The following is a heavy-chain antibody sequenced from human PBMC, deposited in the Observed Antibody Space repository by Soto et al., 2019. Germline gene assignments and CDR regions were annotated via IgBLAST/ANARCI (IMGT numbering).Heavy chain of an antibody. V-gene: IGHV1-18*01. CDR3: ARDVAIAVAGTSTDYYYYGMDV. Sequence: ASVKVSCKASGYTFTSYGISWVRQAPGQGLEWMGWISAYNGNTNYAQKLQGRVTMTTDTSTSTAYMELRSLRSDDTAVYYCARDVAIAVAGTSTDYYYYGMDVWGQGTTVNVSS. D-gene: IGHD6-19*01. CDR2: ISAYNGNT. CDR1: GYTFTSYG. J-gene: IGHJ6*01.